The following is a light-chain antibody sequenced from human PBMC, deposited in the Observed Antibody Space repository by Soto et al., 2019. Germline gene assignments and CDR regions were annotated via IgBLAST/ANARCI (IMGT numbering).Light chain of an antibody. Sequence: EIVMTQSPATLSVSPGERATLSCRVSQSVSSNLAWYQQKPGQAPRLLIYGASTRATGIPARFSGSGSGTEFTLTFSSLQSEDFAVYYCQQYNNWPLTFGQGTKLEIK. J-gene: IGKJ2*01. V-gene: IGKV3-15*01. CDR3: QQYNNWPLT. CDR1: QSVSSN. CDR2: GAS.